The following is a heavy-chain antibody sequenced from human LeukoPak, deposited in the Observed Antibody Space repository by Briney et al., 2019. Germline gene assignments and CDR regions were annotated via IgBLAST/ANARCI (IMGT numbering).Heavy chain of an antibody. CDR2: IYTSGST. CDR1: GVSISSGSYY. V-gene: IGHV4-61*02. J-gene: IGHJ5*02. D-gene: IGHD3/OR15-3a*01. Sequence: SETLSLTCTVSGVSISSGSYYWSWLRQPAGKGLEWIGRIYTSGSTNYNPSLKSRVTISVDTSKNQFSLKLSSVTAADTAVYYCASGWTSQGWFDPWGQGTLVTVSS. CDR3: ASGWTSQGWFDP.